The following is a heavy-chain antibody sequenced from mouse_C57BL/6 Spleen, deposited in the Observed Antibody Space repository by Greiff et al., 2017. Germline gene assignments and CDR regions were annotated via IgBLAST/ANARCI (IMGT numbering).Heavy chain of an antibody. V-gene: IGHV5-16*01. CDR2: INYDGSST. Sequence: EVKVVESEGGLVQPGSSMKLSCTASGFTFSDYYMAWVRQVPEKGLEWVANINYDGSSTYYLDSLKSRFIISRDNAKNILYLQMSSLKSEDTATYYCARNPGYFDVWGTGTMVTVSS. J-gene: IGHJ1*03. CDR1: GFTFSDYY. CDR3: ARNPGYFDV.